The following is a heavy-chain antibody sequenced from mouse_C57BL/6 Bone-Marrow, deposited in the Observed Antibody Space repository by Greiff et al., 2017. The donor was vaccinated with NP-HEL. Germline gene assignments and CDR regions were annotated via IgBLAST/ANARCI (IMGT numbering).Heavy chain of an antibody. V-gene: IGHV5-4*03. D-gene: IGHD1-1*01. J-gene: IGHJ1*03. CDR1: GFTFSSYA. Sequence: DVKLVESGGGLVKPGGSLKLSCAASGFTFSSYAMSWVRQTPEKRLEWVATISDGGSYTYYPDNVKGRFTISRDNAKNNLYLQMSHLKSEDTAMYYCARGGLQRFHWYFDVWGTGTTVTVSS. CDR3: ARGGLQRFHWYFDV. CDR2: ISDGGSYT.